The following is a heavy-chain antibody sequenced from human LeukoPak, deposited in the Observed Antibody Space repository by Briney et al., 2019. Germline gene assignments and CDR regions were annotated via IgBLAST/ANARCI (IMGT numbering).Heavy chain of an antibody. V-gene: IGHV1-18*01. CDR2: ISANNGNT. J-gene: IGHJ4*02. CDR3: SRDDGPFGGVRFDH. D-gene: IGHD3-16*01. CDR1: GYTFTAYG. Sequence: ASVKVSCKASGYTFTAYGISWVRQAPGQGLEWMGWISANNGNTNYAQKLQGRVTMTRDTSTSTACMELRSLRYDDTAVYYCSRDDGPFGGVRFDHWGQGTLVTVSS.